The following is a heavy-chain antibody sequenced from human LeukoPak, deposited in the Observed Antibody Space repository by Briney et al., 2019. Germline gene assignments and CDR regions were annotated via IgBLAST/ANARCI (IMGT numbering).Heavy chain of an antibody. D-gene: IGHD3-10*01. V-gene: IGHV3-21*01. Sequence: GSLRLSCAASGFTFSSYSMNWVRQAPGKGLEWVSSISSSSSYIHYADSVKGRFTISRDNAKNSLYLQMNSLRAEDTAVYYCARGGYYYGSGSYYRGWYFDYWGQGTLVTVSS. CDR3: ARGGYYYGSGSYYRGWYFDY. CDR2: ISSSSSYI. CDR1: GFTFSSYS. J-gene: IGHJ4*02.